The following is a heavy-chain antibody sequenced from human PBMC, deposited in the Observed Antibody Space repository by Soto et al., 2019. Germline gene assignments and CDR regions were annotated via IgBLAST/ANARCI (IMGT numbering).Heavy chain of an antibody. V-gene: IGHV1-2*02. CDR2: INPNSGGT. CDR1: GYTFTVYY. Sequence: DSVKVSCTASGYTFTVYYMPWVRQAPGQGLEWMGWINPNSGGTNYAQKFQGRVTMTRDTSISTAYMELSRLRSDDTAVYYCARDRMITLGRVIGHRGMDVWGQGTTVTVSS. J-gene: IGHJ6*02. D-gene: IGHD3-16*01. CDR3: ARDRMITLGRVIGHRGMDV.